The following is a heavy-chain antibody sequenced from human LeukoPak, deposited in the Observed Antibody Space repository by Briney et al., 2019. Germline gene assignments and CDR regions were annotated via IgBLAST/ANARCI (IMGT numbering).Heavy chain of an antibody. V-gene: IGHV1-69*13. J-gene: IGHJ4*02. CDR1: GGTFSSYA. D-gene: IGHD2-2*01. CDR3: AKESPLYCGSSSCRFDY. CDR2: IIPIFGTA. Sequence: SVKVSCKASGGTFSSYAISWVRQAPGQGLEWMGGIIPIFGTANYAQKFQGRVTITADESTSTAYMELSSLRSDDTAVYYCAKESPLYCGSSSCRFDYWGQGTLVTVSA.